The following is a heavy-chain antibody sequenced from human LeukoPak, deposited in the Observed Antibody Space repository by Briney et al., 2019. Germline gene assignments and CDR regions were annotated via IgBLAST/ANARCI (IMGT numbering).Heavy chain of an antibody. CDR1: GYTFTTYY. J-gene: IGHJ4*02. D-gene: IGHD5-18*01. CDR3: ARDPGSYGPSYYFDY. CDR2: INASGGST. V-gene: IGHV1-46*01. Sequence: ASVTVSCMASGYTFTTYYMHWVRQAPGRGLEWMGIINASGGSTSYAQKFQGRVTMTRDTSTSTVYMELSSLRSEDTAVYSCARDPGSYGPSYYFDYWGQGTLVTVSS.